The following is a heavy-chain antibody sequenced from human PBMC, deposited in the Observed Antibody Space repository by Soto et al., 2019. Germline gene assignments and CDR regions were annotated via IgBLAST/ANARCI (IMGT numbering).Heavy chain of an antibody. CDR1: GGSISSGGYY. Sequence: TLSLTCTVSGGSISSGGYYWSWIRQHPGKGLEWIGYIYYSGSTYYNPSLKSRVTISVDTSKNQFSLKLSSVTAADTAVYYCARDGYGNDAFDIWGQGTMVTVSS. CDR2: IYYSGST. D-gene: IGHD5-18*01. V-gene: IGHV4-31*03. CDR3: ARDGYGNDAFDI. J-gene: IGHJ3*02.